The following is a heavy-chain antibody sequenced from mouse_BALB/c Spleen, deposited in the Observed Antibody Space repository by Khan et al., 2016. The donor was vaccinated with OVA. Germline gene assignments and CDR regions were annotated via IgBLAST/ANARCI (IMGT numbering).Heavy chain of an antibody. J-gene: IGHJ2*01. CDR2: TNPTNGRT. V-gene: IGHV1S81*02. Sequence: VQLQQSGAELVKAGASVKMSCKASGYTFTSYWLHWVKQRLGQGLEWFAETNPTNGRTYYNEKFKSKATLTVDNSSSPAFMLLSGPTFEDSSVDYCARIKKIVATYFDYWGQGTTLTVSS. D-gene: IGHD1-1*01. CDR3: ARIKKIVATYFDY. CDR1: GYTFTSYW.